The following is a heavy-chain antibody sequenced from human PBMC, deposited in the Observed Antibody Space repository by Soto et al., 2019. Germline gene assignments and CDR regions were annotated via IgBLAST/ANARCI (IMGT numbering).Heavy chain of an antibody. CDR2: ISAHNGNT. Sequence: QVHLVQSGAEVKKPGASVKVSCKASGYTFTSYGITWVRQAPGQGLEWMGGISAHNGNTDYAQKRQGRVIVTRDTSASAGDMELRRLRSDDTAVYYCARGRYGDYWGQGALVTVSS. V-gene: IGHV1-18*01. CDR3: ARGRYGDY. J-gene: IGHJ4*02. CDR1: GYTFTSYG. D-gene: IGHD1-1*01.